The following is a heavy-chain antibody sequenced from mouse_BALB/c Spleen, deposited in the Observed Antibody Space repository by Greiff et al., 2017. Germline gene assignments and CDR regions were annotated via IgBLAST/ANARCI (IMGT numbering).Heavy chain of an antibody. V-gene: IGHV5-6-3*01. CDR1: GFTFSSYG. D-gene: IGHD1-1*01. CDR3: AREGVLRVRGLRDFDV. Sequence: EVQLVESGGGLVQPGGSLKLSCAASGFTFSSYGMSWVRQTPDKRLELVATINSNGGSTYYPDSVKGRFTISRDNAKNTLYLQMSSLKSEDTAMYYCAREGVLRVRGLRDFDVWGAGTTVTVSS. CDR2: INSNGGST. J-gene: IGHJ1*01.